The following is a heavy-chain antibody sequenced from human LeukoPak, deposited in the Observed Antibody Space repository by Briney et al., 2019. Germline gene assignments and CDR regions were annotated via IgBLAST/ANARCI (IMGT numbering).Heavy chain of an antibody. CDR2: IRGSGGST. V-gene: IGHV3-23*01. CDR1: GFTFSSYA. J-gene: IGHJ4*02. D-gene: IGHD2-15*01. Sequence: GGSLRLSCAASGFTFSSYAMSWVRQAPGKGLEWVSGIRGSGGSTYYADSVKGRFTISRDNSKNTLYLQMNSLRAEDTAVYYCAKDDTYCSGGSCPGWYFEYWGQGTLVTVSS. CDR3: AKDDTYCSGGSCPGWYFEY.